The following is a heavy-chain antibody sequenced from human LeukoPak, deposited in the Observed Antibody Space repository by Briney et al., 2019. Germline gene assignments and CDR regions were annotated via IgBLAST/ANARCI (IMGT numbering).Heavy chain of an antibody. CDR3: AKWGCSGGSCYPFAY. Sequence: GGSLRLSCAASGFTFSSYAMSWVRQAPGKGLERVSAMSGSGGRTYYADSVKGRFTISRDNSKNTLYLQMNSLRAEDTAVYYCAKWGCSGGSCYPFAYWGQGTLVTVSS. D-gene: IGHD2-15*01. CDR1: GFTFSSYA. V-gene: IGHV3-23*01. J-gene: IGHJ4*02. CDR2: MSGSGGRT.